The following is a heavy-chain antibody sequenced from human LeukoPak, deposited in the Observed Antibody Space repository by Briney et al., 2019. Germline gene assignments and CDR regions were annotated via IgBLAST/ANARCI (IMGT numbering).Heavy chain of an antibody. V-gene: IGHV3-48*03. CDR2: ISSSGSTI. Sequence: GGSLRLSCAASGFTFSSYEMNWVRQAPGKGLEWVSYISSSGSTIYYADSVKGRFTISRDNAKNSLYLQMNSLRAEDTAVYYCARVWFGEFDYYYYGMDVWGQGTTVTVS. J-gene: IGHJ6*02. D-gene: IGHD3-10*01. CDR1: GFTFSSYE. CDR3: ARVWFGEFDYYYYGMDV.